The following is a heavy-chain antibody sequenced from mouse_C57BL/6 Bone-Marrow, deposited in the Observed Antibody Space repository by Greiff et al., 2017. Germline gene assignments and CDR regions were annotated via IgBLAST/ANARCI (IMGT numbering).Heavy chain of an antibody. CDR2: IYPGSGST. CDR3: ASETEGYYYDMEY. J-gene: IGHJ4*01. CDR1: GYTFTSYW. Sequence: VQLQQPGAELVKPGASVKLSCKASGYTFTSYWITWVKQRPGQGLEWIGDIYPGSGSTNYNEKFKSKATLTVDTSSSTAYMQLSSLTSEDSAVYYCASETEGYYYDMEYWGQGATVTVS. V-gene: IGHV1-55*01. D-gene: IGHD3-3*01.